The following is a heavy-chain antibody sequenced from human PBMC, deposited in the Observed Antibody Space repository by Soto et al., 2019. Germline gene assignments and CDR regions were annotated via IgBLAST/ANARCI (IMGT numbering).Heavy chain of an antibody. CDR3: ARVVFFCTIIITMIVVVIIYFDY. CDR2: ISSSGSTI. V-gene: IGHV3-11*01. CDR1: GFTFSDYY. Sequence: GGSLRLSCAASGFTFSDYYMSWIRQAPGKGLEWVSYISSSGSTIYYADSVKGRFTISRDNAKNSLYLQINSLRAEDTAVYYCARVVFFCTIIITMIVVVIIYFDYWGQGTLVTVSS. J-gene: IGHJ4*02. D-gene: IGHD3-22*01.